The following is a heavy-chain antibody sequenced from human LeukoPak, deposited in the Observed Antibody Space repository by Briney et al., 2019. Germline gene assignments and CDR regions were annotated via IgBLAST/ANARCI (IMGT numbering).Heavy chain of an antibody. D-gene: IGHD6-13*01. V-gene: IGHV4-39*01. CDR2: IYYSGST. Sequence: PSETLSLTCTVSRGSISSSSYYWGWIRQPPGKGLEWIGSIYYSGSTYYNPSLKSRVTISVDTSKNQFSLKLSSVTAADTAVYYCARIIAAAGPYYYYYYGMDVWGQGTTVTVSS. J-gene: IGHJ6*02. CDR3: ARIIAAAGPYYYYYYGMDV. CDR1: RGSISSSSYY.